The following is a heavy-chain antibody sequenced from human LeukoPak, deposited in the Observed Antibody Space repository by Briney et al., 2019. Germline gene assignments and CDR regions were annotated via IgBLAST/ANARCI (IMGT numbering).Heavy chain of an antibody. D-gene: IGHD3-10*01. J-gene: IGHJ4*02. CDR2: INPNSGGT. Sequence: ASVKVSCQASGYTFTGYYMHWVRQAPGQGLEWMGWINPNSGGTNYAQKLRGRVPLTRYMSTSTASMTPRRLRPDATALYYCARAIIGRSRAYSGQGTLVTVSS. V-gene: IGHV1-2*02. CDR1: GYTFTGYY. CDR3: ARAIIGRSRAY.